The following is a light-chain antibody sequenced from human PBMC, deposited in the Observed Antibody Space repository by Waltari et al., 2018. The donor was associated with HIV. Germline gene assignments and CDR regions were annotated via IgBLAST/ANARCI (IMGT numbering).Light chain of an antibody. Sequence: QSTLTQPASVSGSPGQSVTISCTGISSDIDVYKYFSWYQQHPGKAPKLLIYDVSNRPSGVSHRFSGSKSANTASLTISGLQAEYEADYYCSSYTTTITLYVFGTGTKVTV. CDR3: SSYTTTITLYV. J-gene: IGLJ1*01. CDR1: SSDIDVYKY. V-gene: IGLV2-14*03. CDR2: DVS.